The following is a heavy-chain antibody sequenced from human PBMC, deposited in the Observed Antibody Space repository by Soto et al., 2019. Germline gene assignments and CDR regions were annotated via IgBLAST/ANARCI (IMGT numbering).Heavy chain of an antibody. D-gene: IGHD6-19*01. CDR1: GGSISSSNW. Sequence: SETLSLTCAVSGGSISSSNWWSWVRQPPGKGLEWSGEIYHSGRTNYNPSLKSRVTISVDKSKNQFSLKLSSVTDADTAVYYCASGSSGWYYLGYWGQGTLVTVSS. CDR2: IYHSGRT. V-gene: IGHV4-4*02. CDR3: ASGSSGWYYLGY. J-gene: IGHJ4*02.